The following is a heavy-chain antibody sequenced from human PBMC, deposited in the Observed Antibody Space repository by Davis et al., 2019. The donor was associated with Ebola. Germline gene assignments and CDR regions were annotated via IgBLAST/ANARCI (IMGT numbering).Heavy chain of an antibody. D-gene: IGHD3-22*01. J-gene: IGHJ4*02. V-gene: IGHV1-18*01. CDR3: ASHWDSSGYSVFDY. Sequence: ASVKVSCKASGYTFTSYGISWVRQAPGQGLEWMGWISAYNGNTNYAQKLQGRVTMTTDTSTSTAYMELSSLRSEDTAVYYCASHWDSSGYSVFDYWGQGTLVTVSS. CDR2: ISAYNGNT. CDR1: GYTFTSYG.